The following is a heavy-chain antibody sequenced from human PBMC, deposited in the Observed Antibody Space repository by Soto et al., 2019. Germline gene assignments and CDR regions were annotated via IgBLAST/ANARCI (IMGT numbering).Heavy chain of an antibody. D-gene: IGHD4-17*01. J-gene: IGHJ4*02. CDR2: IIPIFGTA. Sequence: QVQLVQSGAEVKKPGSSVKVSCKASGGTFSSYAISWVRQAPGQGLEWMGGIIPIFGTANYAQKFQGRVTITADESTSTAYMEVSSLRSEDTAVYYCARDDYGDTKLTNPVDYWGQGTLVTVSS. V-gene: IGHV1-69*01. CDR3: ARDDYGDTKLTNPVDY. CDR1: GGTFSSYA.